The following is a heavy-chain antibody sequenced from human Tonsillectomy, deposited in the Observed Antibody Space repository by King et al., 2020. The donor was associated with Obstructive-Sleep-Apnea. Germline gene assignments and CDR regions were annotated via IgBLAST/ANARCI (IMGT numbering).Heavy chain of an antibody. Sequence: VQLQESGPGLVKPSETLSLTCTVSGYSISSGYYWGWIRQPPGKGLEWIGSIYHSGSTYYNPSLKIRCTISVDTPKNKFSLKLSSVTAADTAVYYCAREGVRRGSGWFDPWGQGTLVTVSS. CDR3: AREGVRRGSGWFDP. CDR1: GYSISSGYY. D-gene: IGHD3-10*01. J-gene: IGHJ5*02. CDR2: IYHSGST. V-gene: IGHV4-38-2*02.